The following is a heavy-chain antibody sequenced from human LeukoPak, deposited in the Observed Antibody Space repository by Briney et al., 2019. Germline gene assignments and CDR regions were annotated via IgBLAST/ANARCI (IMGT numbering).Heavy chain of an antibody. J-gene: IGHJ4*02. D-gene: IGHD1-14*01. V-gene: IGHV4-59*01. CDR1: GCSISSYY. CDR3: ARELRNPRRGFAYFDY. Sequence: TSSEILSLTCTGSGCSISSYYWSWIRQPPGKGLEWIGYIYYSGSTNYNPSLKSRVTISVDTSKNQFSLKLSSVTAADTAVYYCARELRNPRRGFAYFDYWGQGTLVTVSS. CDR2: IYYSGST.